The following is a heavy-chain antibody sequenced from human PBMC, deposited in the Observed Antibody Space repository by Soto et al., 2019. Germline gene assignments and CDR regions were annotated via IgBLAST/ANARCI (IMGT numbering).Heavy chain of an antibody. CDR2: ISSSSSYT. V-gene: IGHV3-11*05. D-gene: IGHD1-1*01. CDR1: GFTFSDYY. J-gene: IGHJ4*02. Sequence: GGSLRLSCAASGFTFSDYYMSWIRQAPGKGLEWVSYISSSSSYTNYADSVKGRFTISRDNAKNSLYLQMNSLRAEDTAVYYCARDRTELERRRGFDYWGQGTLVTVSS. CDR3: ARDRTELERRRGFDY.